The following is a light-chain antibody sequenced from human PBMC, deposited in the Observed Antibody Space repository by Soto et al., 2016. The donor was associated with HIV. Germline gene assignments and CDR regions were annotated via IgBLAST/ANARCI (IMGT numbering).Light chain of an antibody. Sequence: YELTQAPSLSVAPGKTASITCGGSNIGSKSVHWYRQKPGQAPVLVIYDDTDRPSGIPERFSGSNSGNTATLTISRVEAGDEADYYCQVWDSSSDHYVFGIGTRVTVL. CDR3: QVWDSSSDHYV. CDR1: NIGSKS. CDR2: DDT. V-gene: IGLV3-21*04. J-gene: IGLJ1*01.